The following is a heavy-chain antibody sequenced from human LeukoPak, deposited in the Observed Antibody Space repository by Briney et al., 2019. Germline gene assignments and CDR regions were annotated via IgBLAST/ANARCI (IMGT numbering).Heavy chain of an antibody. Sequence: GRCLTLAWPASGFSFSTYCMGWVRQAPGRVRGWVAVISYDVSNKYYTDSGKDRFTPAREKSKNALYLQMNSMRAEATAVFYCAKARHDYSNSFDYWGQGTLVTVSS. CDR3: AKARHDYSNSFDY. CDR1: GFSFSTYC. V-gene: IGHV3-30*18. CDR2: ISYDVSNK. D-gene: IGHD4-11*01. J-gene: IGHJ4*02.